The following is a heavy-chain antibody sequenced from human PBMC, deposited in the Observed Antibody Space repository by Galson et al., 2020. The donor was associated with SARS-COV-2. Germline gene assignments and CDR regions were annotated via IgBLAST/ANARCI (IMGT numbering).Heavy chain of an antibody. CDR1: GGAVNTNNY. CDR3: ARRSTNGFDY. J-gene: IGHJ4*02. V-gene: IGHV4-4*02. Sequence: SETLSLTCAVSGGAVNTNNYWTWVRQPPQKGLEWIGEVYYTGSTSYKPSLKRRVTILVDKSKNQFSLTVNSVTAADTAVYYCARRSTNGFDYWGQGTLVTVSP. CDR2: VYYTGST.